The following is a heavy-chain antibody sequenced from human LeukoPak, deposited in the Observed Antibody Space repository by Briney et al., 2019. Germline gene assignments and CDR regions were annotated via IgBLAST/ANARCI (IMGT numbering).Heavy chain of an antibody. CDR1: GGSISNYY. CDR2: ISYSGTT. CDR3: ARMETYYYDSSSSYIPDWTSDL. J-gene: IGHJ2*01. D-gene: IGHD3-22*01. V-gene: IGHV4-59*01. Sequence: SETLSLTGIVSGGSISNYYWSWVRQPPGTGLEWIGYISYSGTTNYNPSLRSRVTISVDTSKNQFSLKLISVTAADTALYFCARMETYYYDSSSSYIPDWTSDLWGRGTLVTVSS.